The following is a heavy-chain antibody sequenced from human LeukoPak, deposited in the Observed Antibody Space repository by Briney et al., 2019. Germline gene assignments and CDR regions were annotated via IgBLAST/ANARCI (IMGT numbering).Heavy chain of an antibody. CDR1: GFTFSSYS. J-gene: IGHJ4*02. CDR3: ARERGSGYSV. CDR2: ISSSSSYI. Sequence: PGRSLRLSCAASGFTFSSYSMNWVRQAPGKGLEWVSSISSSSSYIYYADSVKGRFTISRDNAKNSLYLQMNSLRAEDTAVYYCARERGSGYSVWGQGTLVTVSS. V-gene: IGHV3-21*01. D-gene: IGHD3-22*01.